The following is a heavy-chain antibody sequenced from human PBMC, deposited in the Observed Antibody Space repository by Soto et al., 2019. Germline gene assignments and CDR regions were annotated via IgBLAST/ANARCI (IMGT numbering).Heavy chain of an antibody. CDR1: GDSVSSNTAS. J-gene: IGHJ4*02. V-gene: IGHV6-1*01. CDR3: AKGGNLGPKTGYDFAT. D-gene: IGHD5-12*01. CDR2: TYFRSKWYN. Sequence: QTLSLTCAISGDSVSSNTASWNWIRQSPSRGLEWLGRTYFRSKWYNDYAVSVKSRIIINPDTSNNQFSLQLNSVTTEDTAVYFCAKGGNLGPKTGYDFATWGQGITVTVYS.